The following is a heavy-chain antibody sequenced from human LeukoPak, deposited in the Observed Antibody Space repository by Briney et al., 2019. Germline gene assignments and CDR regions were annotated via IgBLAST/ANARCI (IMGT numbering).Heavy chain of an antibody. CDR2: ISGSGGIT. CDR3: AKAPVTTCSGAYCYPFDY. J-gene: IGHJ4*02. V-gene: IGHV3-23*01. D-gene: IGHD2-21*01. Sequence: GGSLRLSCAASGFTFSSCAMNWVRQAPGKGLEWVSGISGSGGITHYADSVRGRFTISRDNSKNTLHLQMNSLRAEDTAVYYCAKAPVTTCSGAYCYPFDYWGQGTLVTVSS. CDR1: GFTFSSCA.